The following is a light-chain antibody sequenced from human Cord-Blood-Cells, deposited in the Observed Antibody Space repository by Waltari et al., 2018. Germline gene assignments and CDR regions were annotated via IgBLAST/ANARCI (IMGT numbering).Light chain of an antibody. Sequence: QSALTQPASVSGSSGLPITISRTGTSSDAGSYNLVPWYQQHPGKAPKLMIYEGSKRPSGVSNRFSGSKSGNTASLTISGLQAEDEADYYCCSYAGSSTLVFGGGTKLTVL. CDR3: CSYAGSSTLV. J-gene: IGLJ2*01. CDR1: SSDAGSYNL. V-gene: IGLV2-23*01. CDR2: EGS.